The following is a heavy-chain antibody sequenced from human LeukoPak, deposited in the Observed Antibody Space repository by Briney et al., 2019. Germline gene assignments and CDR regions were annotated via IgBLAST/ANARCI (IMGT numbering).Heavy chain of an antibody. CDR1: GFTFDDYA. CDR3: ARADEYVWGSYRGRNAFDI. J-gene: IGHJ3*02. Sequence: GGSLRLSCAASGFTFDDYAMHWVRQAPGKGLEWVSGISWNSGSIGYADSVKGRFTISRDNSKNTLYLQMNSLRAEDTAVYYCARADEYVWGSYRGRNAFDIWGQGTMVTVSS. CDR2: ISWNSGSI. V-gene: IGHV3-9*01. D-gene: IGHD3-16*02.